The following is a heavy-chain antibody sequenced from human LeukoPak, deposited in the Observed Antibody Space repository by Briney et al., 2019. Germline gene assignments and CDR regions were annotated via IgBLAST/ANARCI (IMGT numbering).Heavy chain of an antibody. CDR1: GYIFTSYW. Sequence: GESLKISCKGSGYIFTSYWIGWVRQMPGKGLEWMGIIYPGDSDTRYSPSFQGQVTISADKSISTAYLQWSSLKASDTAMYYCARSSDVLRFLEWPRSNWFDPWGQGTLVTVSS. CDR2: IYPGDSDT. D-gene: IGHD3-3*01. J-gene: IGHJ5*02. CDR3: ARSSDVLRFLEWPRSNWFDP. V-gene: IGHV5-51*01.